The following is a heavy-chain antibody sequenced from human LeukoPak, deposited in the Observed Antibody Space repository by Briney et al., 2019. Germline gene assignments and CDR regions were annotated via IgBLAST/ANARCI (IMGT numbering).Heavy chain of an antibody. CDR1: GFTFRDYA. D-gene: IGHD2-15*01. V-gene: IGHV3-23*01. CDR3: AMRPADCSSSSCPTINRYYYGMDV. J-gene: IGHJ6*02. Sequence: GGSLRLSCAASGFTFRDYAMSWVRQAPGKGLEWVSAISGNGGSTYYTDSVKGRFTISRDNSKNTLHLQLNSLRDEDTAMYYCAMRPADCSSSSCPTINRYYYGMDVWGQGTTVIVSS. CDR2: ISGNGGST.